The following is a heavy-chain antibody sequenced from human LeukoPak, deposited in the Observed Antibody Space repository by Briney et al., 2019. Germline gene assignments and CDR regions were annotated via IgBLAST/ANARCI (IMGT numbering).Heavy chain of an antibody. Sequence: SVKVSCRASGGTFSSYAISWVRQAPGQGLEWMGGIIPIFGTANYAQKFQGRVTITADESTSTAYMELSSLRSEDTAVYYCARADCSSTSCYTPFDYWGQGTLVTVSS. CDR1: GGTFSSYA. CDR3: ARADCSSTSCYTPFDY. CDR2: IIPIFGTA. V-gene: IGHV1-69*01. J-gene: IGHJ4*02. D-gene: IGHD2-2*02.